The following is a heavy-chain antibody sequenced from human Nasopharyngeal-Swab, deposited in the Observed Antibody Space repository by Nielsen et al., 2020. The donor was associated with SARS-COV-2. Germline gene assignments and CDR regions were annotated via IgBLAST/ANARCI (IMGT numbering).Heavy chain of an antibody. CDR1: GGSISSSSYY. D-gene: IGHD2-2*01. J-gene: IGHJ4*02. CDR2: IYYSGST. V-gene: IGHV4-39*01. CDR3: ARQHQLLGDY. Sequence: SETLSLTCTVSGGSISSSSYYWGWIRQPPGKGLEWIGSIYYSGSTYYNPSLKSRVTISVDTSKNQFSLKLSSVTAAGTAVYYCARQHQLLGDYWGQGTLVTVSS.